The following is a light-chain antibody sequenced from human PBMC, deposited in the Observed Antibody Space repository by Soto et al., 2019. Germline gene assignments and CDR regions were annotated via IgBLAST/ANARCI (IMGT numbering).Light chain of an antibody. V-gene: IGKV3-20*01. CDR1: QSGSSSY. CDR2: GAC. Sequence: EMVLTQSPGTLSLSPRERATLSCRASQSGSSSYLAWYQQKPGQAPRLIIYGACSRATGILDRFSGSGSGTDFTLTISRLEPEDFAVYYCQQYGSLVWTFGQGTKVEIK. CDR3: QQYGSLVWT. J-gene: IGKJ1*01.